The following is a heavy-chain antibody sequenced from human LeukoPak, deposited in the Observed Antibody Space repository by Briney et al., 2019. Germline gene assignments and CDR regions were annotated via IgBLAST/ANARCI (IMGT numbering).Heavy chain of an antibody. D-gene: IGHD1-26*01. CDR1: GFTFSSYA. Sequence: GGSLRLSCAASGFTFSSYALSWVRQAPGKGLEWVSGVTGSGGSTYYADSVKGRFTISRDNSKNALYLQMNSLRAEDTAVYYCAKPGGLVGPKGGAFDIWGQGTMGTVSS. CDR3: AKPGGLVGPKGGAFDI. V-gene: IGHV3-23*01. CDR2: VTGSGGST. J-gene: IGHJ3*02.